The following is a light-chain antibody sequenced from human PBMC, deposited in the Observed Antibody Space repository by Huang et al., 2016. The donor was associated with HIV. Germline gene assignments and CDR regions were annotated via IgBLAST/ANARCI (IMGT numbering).Light chain of an antibody. CDR3: LQDHNYPRT. V-gene: IGKV1-6*01. CDR1: QGITDD. J-gene: IGKJ1*01. Sequence: AIQMTQSPSSLSASVGDRVTITCRASQGITDDLAWYQQKPGKAPKLRIAGASTLRSGVPSRFSGSGSGTEFTLTISSLQPEDYATYYCLQDHNYPRTFGQGTKVEI. CDR2: GAS.